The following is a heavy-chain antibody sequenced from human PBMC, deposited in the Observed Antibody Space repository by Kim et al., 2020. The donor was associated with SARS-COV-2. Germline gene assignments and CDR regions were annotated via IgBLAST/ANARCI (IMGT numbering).Heavy chain of an antibody. Sequence: GGSLRLSCGASGFTFSNYAMSWVRQAPGKGLEWVSSIRDGGGSTYYADSVKGRFTISRDNSKNTLYLQMNSLRAEDTAVYYCAKEQARNNFTSWGKGTLV. D-gene: IGHD6-6*01. CDR3: AKEQARNNFTS. J-gene: IGHJ4*02. V-gene: IGHV3-23*01. CDR2: IRDGGGST. CDR1: GFTFSNYA.